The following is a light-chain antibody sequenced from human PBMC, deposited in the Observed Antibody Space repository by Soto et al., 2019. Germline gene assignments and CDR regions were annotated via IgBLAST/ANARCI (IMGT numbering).Light chain of an antibody. J-gene: IGKJ2*01. Sequence: DIQMTQSPSSLSASVGDRVTITCRASQTISRYLNWYQQKAGKAPRVLIYSAATLQSGVPPRFSGSGSGTHFTLTISSLQPEDFATYFCQQGYNSPFTFGQGTKVE. CDR3: QQGYNSPFT. CDR2: SAA. V-gene: IGKV1-39*01. CDR1: QTISRY.